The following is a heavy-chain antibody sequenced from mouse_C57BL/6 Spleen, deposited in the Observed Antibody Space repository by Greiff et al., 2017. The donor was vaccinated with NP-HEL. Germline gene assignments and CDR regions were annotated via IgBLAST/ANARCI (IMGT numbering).Heavy chain of an antibody. CDR1: GYTFTSYW. D-gene: IGHD1-1*01. CDR3: ASGYYYGSSVDY. V-gene: IGHV1-64*01. CDR2: IHPNSGST. Sequence: VQLQQPGAELVKPGASVKLSCKASGYTFTSYWMHWVKQRPGQGLEWIGMIHPNSGSTNYNEKFKSKATLTVDKSSSTAYMQLSSLTSEDSAVYYCASGYYYGSSVDYWGQGTTLTVSS. J-gene: IGHJ2*01.